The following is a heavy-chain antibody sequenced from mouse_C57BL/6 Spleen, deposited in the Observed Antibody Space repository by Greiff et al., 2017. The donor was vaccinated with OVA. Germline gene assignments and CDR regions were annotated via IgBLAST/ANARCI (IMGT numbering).Heavy chain of an antibody. CDR1: GFTFSSYG. CDR3: ARFRFAY. V-gene: IGHV5-6*01. CDR2: ISSGGSYT. Sequence: EVMLVESGGDLVKPGGSLKLSCAASGFTFSSYGMSWVCQTPDKRLEWVATISSGGSYTYYPDSVKGRFTISRDNAKNTLYLQMSSLKSEDTAMYYCARFRFAYWGQGTLVTVSA. J-gene: IGHJ3*01.